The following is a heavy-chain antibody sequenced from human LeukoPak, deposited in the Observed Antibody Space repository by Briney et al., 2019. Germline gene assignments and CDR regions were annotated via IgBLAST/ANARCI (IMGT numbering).Heavy chain of an antibody. Sequence: GGSLRLSCAASGFTFSSYEMNWVRQAPGKGLEWVSYISSSGSTIYYADSVKGRFTISRDNAKNSLYLQMNSLRAEDTAVYYCAREAGYDILTGGAYYYYYMDVWGKGTTVTISS. CDR3: AREAGYDILTGGAYYYYYMDV. D-gene: IGHD3-9*01. CDR1: GFTFSSYE. CDR2: ISSSGSTI. V-gene: IGHV3-48*03. J-gene: IGHJ6*03.